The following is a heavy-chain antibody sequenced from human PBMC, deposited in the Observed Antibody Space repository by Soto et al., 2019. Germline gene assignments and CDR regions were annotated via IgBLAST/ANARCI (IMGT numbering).Heavy chain of an antibody. D-gene: IGHD1-1*01. J-gene: IGHJ3*02. CDR3: ARYSVRQLERRAFDI. Sequence: SVKVSCKASGGTFSSYAISWVRQAPGQGLEWMGGIIPIFGTANYAQKFQGRVTITADESTSTAYMELSSLRSEDTAVYYCARYSVRQLERRAFDIWGQGTVVTVSS. CDR2: IIPIFGTA. CDR1: GGTFSSYA. V-gene: IGHV1-69*13.